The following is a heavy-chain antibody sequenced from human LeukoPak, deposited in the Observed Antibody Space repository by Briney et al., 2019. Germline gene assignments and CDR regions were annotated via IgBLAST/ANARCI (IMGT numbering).Heavy chain of an antibody. J-gene: IGHJ5*02. Sequence: ASVKVSCTASGYTFTSYYMHWVRQAPGQGLEWMGGIIPIFGTANYAQKFQGRVTITADESTSTAYMELSSLRSEDTAVYYCARSGIVVVVAATSLWFDPWGQGTLVTVSS. D-gene: IGHD2-15*01. CDR1: GYTFTSYY. V-gene: IGHV1-69*13. CDR2: IIPIFGTA. CDR3: ARSGIVVVVAATSLWFDP.